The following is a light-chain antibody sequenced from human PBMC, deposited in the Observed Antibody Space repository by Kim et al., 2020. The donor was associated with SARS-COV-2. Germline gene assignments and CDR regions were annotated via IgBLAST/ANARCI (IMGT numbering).Light chain of an antibody. J-gene: IGLJ1*01. V-gene: IGLV2-8*01. CDR1: SSDVGGYNY. Sequence: SVTISCTGTSSDVGGYNYVSWYQQHPGKAPKLMIYEVSKRPAGVPDRFSGSKSGNTASLTVSGLQAEDEADYYCSSYAGSNNSSYVFGTGTKVTVL. CDR2: EVS. CDR3: SSYAGSNNSSYV.